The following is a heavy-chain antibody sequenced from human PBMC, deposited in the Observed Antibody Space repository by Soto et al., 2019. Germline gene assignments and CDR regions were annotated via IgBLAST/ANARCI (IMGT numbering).Heavy chain of an antibody. Sequence: ASVKVSCKASGYTFTDYYMYWVRQAPGHGLEWMGWINPNTGGTNFAQKFQGRVTMTRDTSISTAYMELSRLTSGDTSVYSCARGRFDYDSSGFPGDAFDIWGQGTVVTVSS. D-gene: IGHD3-22*01. CDR2: INPNTGGT. V-gene: IGHV1-2*02. CDR1: GYTFTDYY. CDR3: ARGRFDYDSSGFPGDAFDI. J-gene: IGHJ3*02.